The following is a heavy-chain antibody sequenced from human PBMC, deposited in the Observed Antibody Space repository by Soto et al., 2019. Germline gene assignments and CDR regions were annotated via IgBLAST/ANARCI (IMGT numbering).Heavy chain of an antibody. CDR1: GYTFVNHG. D-gene: IGHD6-19*01. Sequence: QVQLMQSGAEVKEPGASVKVSCKASGYTFVNHGVSWVRQAPGQGLEWMGWIKVSTGITNYAGNFQGRVTMTTETSTSTVYMELRSLRSADTAVYFCARHYSSDWHFVFDSWGQGTRVTVSS. CDR3: ARHYSSDWHFVFDS. J-gene: IGHJ4*02. CDR2: IKVSTGIT. V-gene: IGHV1-18*01.